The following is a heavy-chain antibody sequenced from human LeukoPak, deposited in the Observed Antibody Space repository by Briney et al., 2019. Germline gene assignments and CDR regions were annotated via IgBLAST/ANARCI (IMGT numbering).Heavy chain of an antibody. V-gene: IGHV4-39*06. CDR3: AREVVATIETAYFDY. D-gene: IGHD5-12*01. CDR1: GGSISSSSYY. J-gene: IGHJ4*02. Sequence: SETLSLTCTVSGGSISSSSYYWGWIRQPPGKGLEWIGSIYYSGSTYYNPSLKSRVTISVDTSKNQFPLKLSSVTAADTAVYYCAREVVATIETAYFDYWGQGTLVTVSS. CDR2: IYYSGST.